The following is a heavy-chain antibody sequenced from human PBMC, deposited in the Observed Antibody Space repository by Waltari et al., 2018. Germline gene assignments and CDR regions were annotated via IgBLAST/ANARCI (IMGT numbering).Heavy chain of an antibody. D-gene: IGHD2-21*02. CDR3: VRGYGGDVY. V-gene: IGHV3-74*01. Sequence: EVQLVESGGGLVQPGGSLRLSCAASGFTFTSHWMHWVRQGPGKGLGWVARLKYDGSRTYYADFVKGRFTIARDNAKNTLYLQMNSLRAEDTGVYYCVRGYGGDVYWGQGTLVTVSS. J-gene: IGHJ4*02. CDR2: LKYDGSRT. CDR1: GFTFTSHW.